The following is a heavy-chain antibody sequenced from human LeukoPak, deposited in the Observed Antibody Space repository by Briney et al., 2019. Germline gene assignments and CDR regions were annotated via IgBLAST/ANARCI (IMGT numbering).Heavy chain of an antibody. CDR1: GGSISSYY. CDR2: INHSGST. CDR3: ARGGVCDY. V-gene: IGHV4-34*01. D-gene: IGHD2-8*01. J-gene: IGHJ4*02. Sequence: SETLSLTCTVSGGSISSYYWSWIRQPPGKGLEWIGEINHSGSTNYNPSLKSRVTISVDTSKNQFSLKLSSVTAADTAVYYCARGGVCDYWGQGTLVTVSS.